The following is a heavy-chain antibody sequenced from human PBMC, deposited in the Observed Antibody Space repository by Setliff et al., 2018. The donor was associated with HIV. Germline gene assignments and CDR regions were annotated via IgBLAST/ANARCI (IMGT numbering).Heavy chain of an antibody. CDR2: ICTSGSI. Sequence: PSETLSLTCSVSGGSMSSYYWSWIRQTASKGLEWIGRICTSGSIIYNPSLRSRATMSVDTSKNQFSLKLSSVTAADTAVYYCARVFPPTRGAPFGIPPGAFDIWGQGTMVTVSS. CDR1: GGSMSSYY. D-gene: IGHD2-21*01. CDR3: ARVFPPTRGAPFGIPPGAFDI. J-gene: IGHJ3*02. V-gene: IGHV4-4*07.